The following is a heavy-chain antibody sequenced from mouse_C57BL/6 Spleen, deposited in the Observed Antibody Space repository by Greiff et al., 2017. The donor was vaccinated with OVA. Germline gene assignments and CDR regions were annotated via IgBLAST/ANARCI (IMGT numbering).Heavy chain of an antibody. CDR2: INPNNGGT. V-gene: IGHV1-26*01. CDR3: AREGGYTITTRYYFDY. J-gene: IGHJ2*01. Sequence: VQLQQSGPELVKPGASVKISCKASGYTFTDYYMNWVKQSHGKSLEWIGDINPNNGGTSYNQKFKGKATLTVDKSSSTAYMERRSLTSEDSAVYYCAREGGYTITTRYYFDYWGQGTTLTVSS. CDR1: GYTFTDYY. D-gene: IGHD2-4*01.